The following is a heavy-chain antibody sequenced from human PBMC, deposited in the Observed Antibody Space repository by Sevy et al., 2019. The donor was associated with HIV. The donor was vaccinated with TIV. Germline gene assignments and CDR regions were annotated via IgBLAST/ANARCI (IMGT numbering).Heavy chain of an antibody. CDR3: ARVYGGALDAFDS. J-gene: IGHJ3*02. Sequence: ASVQVSCKASGYTFTGYYMHWVRQAPGQGLEWMGWINPNSGGTNYAQKFQGWVTMTRDTSISTAYMELSRLRSDDTAVYYCARVYGGALDAFDSWGQGTMVTVSS. CDR2: INPNSGGT. D-gene: IGHD3-10*01. CDR1: GYTFTGYY. V-gene: IGHV1-2*04.